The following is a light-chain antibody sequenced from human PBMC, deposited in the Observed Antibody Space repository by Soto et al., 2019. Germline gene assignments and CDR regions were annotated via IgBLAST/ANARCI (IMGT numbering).Light chain of an antibody. J-gene: IGLJ1*01. Sequence: QSVMTQPPSVSAAPGQKVTISCSGSSSNIGGNSVSWYQQLPGTAPKLLIYDDNKRPSGIPDRFSGSKSGTSATLGITGFQTGDEADYYCGSWDTSLSLCYVFGTGTKLTVL. V-gene: IGLV1-51*01. CDR2: DDN. CDR3: GSWDTSLSLCYV. CDR1: SSNIGGNS.